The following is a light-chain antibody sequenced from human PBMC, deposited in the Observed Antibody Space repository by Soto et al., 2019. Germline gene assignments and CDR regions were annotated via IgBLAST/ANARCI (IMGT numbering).Light chain of an antibody. V-gene: IGKV3-20*01. J-gene: IGKJ2*01. Sequence: EIVLTQSPGTLSLSPGERATLSCRASQRISSGYLAWYQQKPGQAPRLLISGASTRATGIPDRFSGSGSGTDFTLTISRLEPEDFAVYFCQRYGSSPPFTFGQGTKVDIK. CDR2: GAS. CDR3: QRYGSSPPFT. CDR1: QRISSGY.